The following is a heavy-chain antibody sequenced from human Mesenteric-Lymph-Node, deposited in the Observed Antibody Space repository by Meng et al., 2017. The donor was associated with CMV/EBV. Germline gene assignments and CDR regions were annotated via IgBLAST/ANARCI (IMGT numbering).Heavy chain of an antibody. CDR1: SLSTSGGG. D-gene: IGHD2-8*01. J-gene: IGHJ4*02. CDR3: AHTDYCTNGVCYMTDFDY. V-gene: IGHV2-5*02. CDR2: IYWDDDK. Sequence: SLSTSGGGVGWIRQHPGKALEWLALIYWDDDKRYSPSLKSRLTITKDTSKNQVVLTMTNMDPVDTATYYCAHTDYCTNGVCYMTDFDYWGQGTLVTVSS.